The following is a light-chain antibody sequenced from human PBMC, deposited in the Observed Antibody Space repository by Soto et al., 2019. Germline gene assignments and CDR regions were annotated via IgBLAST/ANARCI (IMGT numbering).Light chain of an antibody. Sequence: QSALTQPASVSGSPGQSITISCTGTSSDIGSNNYVSWFQQRPGKAPTLIIYEVSNRPSGVSNRFSGSKSGNTASLTISGLLPEDDAEYYCSSYTTATRLFGGGTKLTVL. J-gene: IGLJ3*02. CDR3: SSYTTATRL. CDR2: EVS. CDR1: SSDIGSNNY. V-gene: IGLV2-14*01.